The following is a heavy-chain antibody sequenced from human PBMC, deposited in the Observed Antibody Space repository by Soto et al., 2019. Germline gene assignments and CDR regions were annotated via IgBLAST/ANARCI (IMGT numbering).Heavy chain of an antibody. CDR2: ISAYNGNT. CDR3: AIVAGVVGGTCPKYLEF. J-gene: IGHJ1*01. D-gene: IGHD1-26*01. Sequence: GLEWMGWISAYNGNTNYAQKLQGRVTMTTDTSTSTAYRELRSLRSDDTAVYYCAIVAGVVGGTCPKYLEFWRQGSLVTGS. V-gene: IGHV1-18*01.